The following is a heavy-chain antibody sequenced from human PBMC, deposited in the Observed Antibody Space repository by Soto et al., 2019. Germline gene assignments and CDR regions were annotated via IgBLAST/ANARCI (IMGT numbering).Heavy chain of an antibody. J-gene: IGHJ6*02. CDR3: ARSPDSSGYYPRRYYYGMNV. V-gene: IGHV4-4*02. D-gene: IGHD3-22*01. CDR2: IYHSGST. Sequence: LDTLSLTCAVSGGSISSSNLWSWVRQPPGKGLEWIGEIYHSGSTNYNPSLKSRVTISVDKSKNQFSLKLSSVTAADTAVYYCARSPDSSGYYPRRYYYGMNVWGQGTTVTVSS. CDR1: GGSISSSNL.